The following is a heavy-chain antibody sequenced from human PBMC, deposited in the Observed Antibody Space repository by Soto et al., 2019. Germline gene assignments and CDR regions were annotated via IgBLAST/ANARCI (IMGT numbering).Heavy chain of an antibody. CDR1: GGSISSYY. CDR3: ARSIYDYIWGSYRSQQNYYYYMDV. Sequence: PSETLSLTCTVSGGSISSYYWSWIRQPPGKGLEWIGYIYYSGSTNYNPSLKSRVTISVDTSKNQFSLKLSSVTAADMAVYYCARSIYDYIWGSYRSQQNYYYYMDVRGKGTTVTVSS. CDR2: IYYSGST. J-gene: IGHJ6*03. D-gene: IGHD3-16*02. V-gene: IGHV4-59*12.